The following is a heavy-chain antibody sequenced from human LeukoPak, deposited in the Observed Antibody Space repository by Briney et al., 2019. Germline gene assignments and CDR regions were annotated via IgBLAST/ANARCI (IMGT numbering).Heavy chain of an antibody. Sequence: SETLSLTCTVSGGSISSYYWTWIRQPPGKGLEWIGYIYNSGSTNYNPSLKSRVTISLDTSKNQFSLRLSSVTAADTAVYYCARHHCGGGGSCYPIDYWGQGTLVTVSS. CDR1: GGSISSYY. D-gene: IGHD2-15*01. J-gene: IGHJ4*02. CDR3: ARHHCGGGGSCYPIDY. CDR2: IYNSGST. V-gene: IGHV4-59*08.